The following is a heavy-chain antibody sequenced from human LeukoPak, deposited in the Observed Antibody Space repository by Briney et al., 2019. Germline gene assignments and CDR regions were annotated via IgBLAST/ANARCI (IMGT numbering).Heavy chain of an antibody. D-gene: IGHD3-16*01. J-gene: IGHJ4*02. V-gene: IGHV1-3*01. CDR1: GYTFTSYA. CDR2: INAGNGIT. CDR3: ARDLNWGGVYYFDY. Sequence: ASVNVSCKASGYTFTSYAMHWVRQAPGQRLEWMGWINAGNGITKYSQKFQGRVTITRDTSASTAYMELSSLRSEDTAAYYCARDLNWGGVYYFDYWGQGTLVTVSS.